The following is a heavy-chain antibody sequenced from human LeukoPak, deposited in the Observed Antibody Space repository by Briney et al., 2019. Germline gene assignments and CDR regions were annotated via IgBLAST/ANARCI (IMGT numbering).Heavy chain of an antibody. D-gene: IGHD6-19*01. CDR1: EGTFSSYA. Sequence: ASVKVSCKASEGTFSSYAISWVRQAPGQGLEWMGGIIPIFGTANYAQKFQGRVTITTDESTSTAYMELSSLRSEDTAVYYCARGSSSGWFRFDYWGQGTLVTVSS. CDR3: ARGSSSGWFRFDY. V-gene: IGHV1-69*05. CDR2: IIPIFGTA. J-gene: IGHJ4*02.